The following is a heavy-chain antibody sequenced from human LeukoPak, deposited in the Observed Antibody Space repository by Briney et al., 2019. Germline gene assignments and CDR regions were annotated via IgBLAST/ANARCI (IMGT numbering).Heavy chain of an antibody. CDR2: ISAYNGNT. J-gene: IGHJ4*02. CDR1: GYTFTSYG. CDR3: ARGGLSPDY. V-gene: IGHV1-18*01. Sequence: ASVNVSCKASGYTFTSYGISWVRQAAGQGLEWMGWISAYNGNTYYAQKLRDRVTMTTDTSTSTAYMELRSLGSDDTAVYYCARGGLSPDYWGQGTLVTVSS. D-gene: IGHD3-16*02.